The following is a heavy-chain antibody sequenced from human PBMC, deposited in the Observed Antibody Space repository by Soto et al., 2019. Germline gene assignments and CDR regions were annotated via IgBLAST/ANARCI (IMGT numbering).Heavy chain of an antibody. CDR3: TRGADGFDY. D-gene: IGHD3-16*01. J-gene: IGHJ4*02. CDR1: GFTFSSYD. Sequence: EVQLVESGGDLVQPGGSLRLSCGASGFTFSSYDFHWVRQATGKGLEWVSGIGTAGDTYYAGSVKGRFIMSRENAKNSFYLQMNSLRDGDTAVYYCTRGADGFDYWGQGTLVTVSS. V-gene: IGHV3-13*01. CDR2: IGTAGDT.